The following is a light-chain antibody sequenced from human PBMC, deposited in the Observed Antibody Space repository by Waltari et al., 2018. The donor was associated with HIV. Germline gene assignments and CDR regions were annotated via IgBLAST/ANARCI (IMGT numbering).Light chain of an antibody. CDR2: ELT. CDR3: CSFAGSYTWL. CDR1: SSDVGGYNY. V-gene: IGLV2-11*01. Sequence: QSALTQPRSVSGSPGQSVTISCTGTSSDVGGYNYVSWYQQPPGKAPKLMIYELTERPSGVPDRFSGSKSGNTASLTIAGLQAEDEADYYCCSFAGSYTWLFGGGTKLTVL. J-gene: IGLJ2*01.